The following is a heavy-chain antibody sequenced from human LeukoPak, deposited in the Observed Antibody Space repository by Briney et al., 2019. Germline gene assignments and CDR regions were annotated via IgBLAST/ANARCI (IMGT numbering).Heavy chain of an antibody. CDR3: AKSSHSFGNDALDI. V-gene: IGHV3-23*01. Sequence: GGSLRLSCADSGFTFHDYAMHWVRQAPGKGLEYVSVIRGGGGVQYYAASVKGRFTISRDNSKNTLYLQMNSLRAEDTAVYYCAKSSHSFGNDALDIWGQGTMVTVSS. J-gene: IGHJ3*02. CDR1: GFTFHDYA. D-gene: IGHD5-18*01. CDR2: IRGGGGVQ.